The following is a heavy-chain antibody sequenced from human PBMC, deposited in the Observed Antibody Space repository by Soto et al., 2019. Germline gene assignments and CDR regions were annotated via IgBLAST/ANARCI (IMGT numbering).Heavy chain of an antibody. CDR2: VSGTGTRT. Sequence: XGSLRLSCAASGFTFSSYTMSWVRQAPGKGLEWVSGVSGTGTRTYYADSVKGRFTISRDNSESTLSLQMNSLRDEDTAVYYCAKDPNTDLPAGFEFGGQGTMVTV. V-gene: IGHV3-23*01. CDR3: AKDPNTDLPAGFEF. D-gene: IGHD2-15*01. J-gene: IGHJ3*01. CDR1: GFTFSSYT.